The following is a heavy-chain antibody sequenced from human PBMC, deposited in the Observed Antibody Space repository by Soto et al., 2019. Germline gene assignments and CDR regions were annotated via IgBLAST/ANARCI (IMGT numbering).Heavy chain of an antibody. Sequence: GGSLRLSCAASGFTFRDYYMTWLRQAPGKGLEWVSYISPDGGNVYYADSVKGRFTISRDNAKNTLYLQMNSLRAEDTAVYYCAKDRYCSGGSCYDAFDIWGQGTTVTVSS. CDR3: AKDRYCSGGSCYDAFDI. D-gene: IGHD2-15*01. J-gene: IGHJ3*02. V-gene: IGHV3-11*04. CDR1: GFTFRDYY. CDR2: ISPDGGNV.